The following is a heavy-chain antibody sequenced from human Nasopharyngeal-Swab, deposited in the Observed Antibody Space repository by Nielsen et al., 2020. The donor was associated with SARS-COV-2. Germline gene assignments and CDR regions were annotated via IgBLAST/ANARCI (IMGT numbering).Heavy chain of an antibody. J-gene: IGHJ3*01. D-gene: IGHD2-15*01. CDR1: GGSISSYS. V-gene: IGHV4-59*13. Sequence: SETLSLTCTASGGSISSYSWSWIRQPPGKGLEWIGYIQNSGSTNYNPSLKSRVTMSVGMSKNQFSLKLTSVTAADTAVYYCARDKGWHAFDVWGQGTLVTVSS. CDR3: ARDKGWHAFDV. CDR2: IQNSGST.